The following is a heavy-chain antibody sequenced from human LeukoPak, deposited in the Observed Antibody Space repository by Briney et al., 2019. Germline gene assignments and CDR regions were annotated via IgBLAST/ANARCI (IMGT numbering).Heavy chain of an antibody. CDR1: GFTFSNYA. V-gene: IGHV3-23*01. CDR2: ISGSSGPT. CDR3: ARRGESASYGDYRFDY. J-gene: IGHJ4*02. D-gene: IGHD4-17*01. Sequence: GGSLRLSCAASGFTFSNYAMSWVRQAPGRGLEWVSAISGSSGPTYYADSVKGRFTTSRDNSKNTLFLQMNSLRAEDTAVYYCARRGESASYGDYRFDYWGQGTLVTVSS.